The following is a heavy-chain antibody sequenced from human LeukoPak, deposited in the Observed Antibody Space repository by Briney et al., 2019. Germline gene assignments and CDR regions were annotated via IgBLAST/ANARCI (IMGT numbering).Heavy chain of an antibody. CDR1: GFTFSTYW. J-gene: IGHJ4*02. V-gene: IGHV3-7*01. CDR3: ARDPKWLDY. D-gene: IGHD5-12*01. Sequence: GGSLRLSCAASGFTFSTYWMSWVRQAPGKGLEWVANANQEGSEKYYVDSVKGRFTISKDNAKNSLYLQMNSLRAEDTAVYYCARDPKWLDYWGQGTLVTVSS. CDR2: ANQEGSEK.